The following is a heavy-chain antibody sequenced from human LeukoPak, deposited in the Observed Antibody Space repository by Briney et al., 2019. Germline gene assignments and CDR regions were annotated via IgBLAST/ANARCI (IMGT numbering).Heavy chain of an antibody. CDR2: TYYRSKWYH. J-gene: IGHJ3*02. V-gene: IGHV6-1*01. CDR3: ARIRSYYDSSGDHDAFDI. Sequence: SQTLSLTCAISGDSVSSNSAAWNWIRQSPSRGLEWLGRTYYRSKWYHDYAVSVKSRITINPDTSKNQFSPQLNSVTAADTAVYYCARIRSYYDSSGDHDAFDIWGQGTMVTVSS. D-gene: IGHD3-22*01. CDR1: GDSVSSNSAA.